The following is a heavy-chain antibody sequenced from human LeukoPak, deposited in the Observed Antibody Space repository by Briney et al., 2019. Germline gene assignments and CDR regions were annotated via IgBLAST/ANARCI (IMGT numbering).Heavy chain of an antibody. CDR1: GGSIRHYY. V-gene: IGHV4-59*08. J-gene: IGHJ6*02. CDR2: VYYSGST. CDR3: ARHLSPSGRYLEMMAGSYSYGLDV. D-gene: IGHD1-26*01. Sequence: SETLSLTCAVSGGSIRHYYWSWVRQPPGKGLEWIGDVYYSGSTNYNPSLKSRVTISVDTSKNQFSLKLTSVTATDTAAYFCARHLSPSGRYLEMMAGSYSYGLDVWGQGTTVTVSS.